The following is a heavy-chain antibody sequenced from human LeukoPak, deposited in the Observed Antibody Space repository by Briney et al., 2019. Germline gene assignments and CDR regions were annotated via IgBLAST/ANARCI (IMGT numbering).Heavy chain of an antibody. CDR1: GYTFTSYY. V-gene: IGHV1-46*01. CDR2: INPSGGST. D-gene: IGHD3-3*01. Sequence: ASVKVSCKASGYTFTSYYMHWVRQAPGQGLEWMGIINPSGGSTSYAQKFQGRVTMTRDMSTSTVYMELSSLRSEDTAVYYCATYYDFWSGTNWFDPWGQGTLVTVSS. J-gene: IGHJ5*02. CDR3: ATYYDFWSGTNWFDP.